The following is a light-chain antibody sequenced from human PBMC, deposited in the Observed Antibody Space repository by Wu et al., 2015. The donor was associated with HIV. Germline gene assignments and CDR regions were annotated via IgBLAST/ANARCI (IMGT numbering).Light chain of an antibody. CDR2: EAS. CDR1: QSVTTY. CDR3: QQRGNWPALT. J-gene: IGKJ4*01. Sequence: IVLTQSPATLSLSPGERATLSCRASQSVTTYLAWYQQKPGQSPRLLIYEASKRATGIPARFSGSGSGTDFTLTISSLEPEDFAVYYCQQRGNWPALTFGEGTKVEIK. V-gene: IGKV3-11*01.